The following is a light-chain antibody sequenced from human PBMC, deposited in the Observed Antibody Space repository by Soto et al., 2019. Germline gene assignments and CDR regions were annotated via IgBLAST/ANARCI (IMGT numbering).Light chain of an antibody. CDR1: QGISNY. CDR2: AAS. Sequence: DVQMTQSTSSLSASVGDRVTITCRASQGISNYLAWYQQKPGQAPNLLIYAASTLQSGVPSRFSGSRSGTDFTLTISGLQPEDVAVYYCQQYNNWPPITFGQGTRLEIK. V-gene: IGKV1-27*01. CDR3: QQYNNWPPIT. J-gene: IGKJ5*01.